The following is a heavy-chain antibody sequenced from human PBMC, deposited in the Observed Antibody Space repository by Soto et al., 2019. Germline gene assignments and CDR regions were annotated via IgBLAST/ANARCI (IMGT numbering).Heavy chain of an antibody. CDR1: GYTFTGYY. CDR2: INPNSGGT. J-gene: IGHJ6*02. CDR3: ARDNPAIYYYGMDV. Sequence: ASVKVSCKASGYTFTGYYMHWVRQAPGQGLEWMGWINPNSGGTNYAQKFQGWVTMTRDTSISTAYMELSRLRSDDTAVYYCARDNPAIYYYGMDVWGQGTTVTVSS. V-gene: IGHV1-2*04.